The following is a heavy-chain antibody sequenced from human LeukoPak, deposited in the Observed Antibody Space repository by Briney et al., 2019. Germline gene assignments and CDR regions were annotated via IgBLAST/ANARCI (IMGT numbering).Heavy chain of an antibody. J-gene: IGHJ5*02. D-gene: IGHD6-13*01. CDR1: GGSFTDYY. CDR2: INHGGST. CDR3: AREKQLGSYNWFDP. Sequence: PSETLSLTCAVCGGSFTDYYWTWIRQPPGKGLEWIGEINHGGSTNYNPSLKNRVTISLDTSKNQFSLNLNSVTAADTAVYYCAREKQLGSYNWFDPCGQGTLVTVSS. V-gene: IGHV4-34*01.